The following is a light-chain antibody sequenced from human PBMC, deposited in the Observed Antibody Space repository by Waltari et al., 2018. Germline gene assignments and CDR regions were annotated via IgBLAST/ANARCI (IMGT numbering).Light chain of an antibody. CDR1: SHDVGGYGY. Sequence: QSALTQPATVSGSPGQSITISCTATSHDVGGYGYVSWYQQYPGKAPKLIIYEVSYRPSGISTRFSGSKSGNTASLTISGLQADDEADYYCSSHTSTVPHVFGTGTRVTVV. CDR3: SSHTSTVPHV. J-gene: IGLJ1*01. CDR2: EVS. V-gene: IGLV2-14*01.